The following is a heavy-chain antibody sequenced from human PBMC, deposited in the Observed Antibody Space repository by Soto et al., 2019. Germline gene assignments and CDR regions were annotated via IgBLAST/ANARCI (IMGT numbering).Heavy chain of an antibody. Sequence: EVQVLESGGGLVQPGGSLRLSCSASGFMFNDINWVRQAPVKGLEWISRITGGGHTDYVNSVKGRFTISRDNSKNTVDLQMNSLRVDDTAVYHCAKDRSGWGSFDMWGQGTVVTVSS. CDR2: ITGGGHT. D-gene: IGHD3-16*01. CDR1: GFMFND. V-gene: IGHV3-23*01. CDR3: AKDRSGWGSFDM. J-gene: IGHJ3*02.